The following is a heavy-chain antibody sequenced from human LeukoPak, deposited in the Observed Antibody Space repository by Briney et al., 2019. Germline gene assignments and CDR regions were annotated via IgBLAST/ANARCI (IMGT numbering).Heavy chain of an antibody. CDR2: ISGSGGST. Sequence: GGSLRLSCAASGFTFSSYAMSWVRQAPGKGLEWVSAISGSGGSTYYADSVKGRFTISRDNSKNTLYLQMNSLRAEDTAVYYCAKDICSSTSCLEFDYWGQGTLVTVSS. V-gene: IGHV3-23*01. J-gene: IGHJ4*02. CDR1: GFTFSSYA. D-gene: IGHD2-2*01. CDR3: AKDICSSTSCLEFDY.